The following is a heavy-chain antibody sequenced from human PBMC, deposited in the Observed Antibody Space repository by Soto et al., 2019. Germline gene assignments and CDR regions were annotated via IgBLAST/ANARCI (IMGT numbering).Heavy chain of an antibody. CDR2: SYYSGST. CDR1: GGSISSYY. J-gene: IGHJ5*02. Sequence: SETLSLTCTGSGGSISSYYWSWIRQPPGKGLEWIGYSYYSGSTNYNPSLKSRVTISVDTSKNQFSLKLSSVTAADTAVYYCARDTGRGKALYYYGSGSLPPRWFDPWGQGTLVTVSS. CDR3: ARDTGRGKALYYYGSGSLPPRWFDP. D-gene: IGHD3-10*01. V-gene: IGHV4-59*01.